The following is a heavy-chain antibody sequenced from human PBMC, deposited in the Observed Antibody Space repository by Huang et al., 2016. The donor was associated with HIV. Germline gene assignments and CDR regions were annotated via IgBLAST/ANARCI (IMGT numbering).Heavy chain of an antibody. D-gene: IGHD6-13*01. CDR3: AKGGSAAAVLDF. CDR2: ISYDAKTK. V-gene: IGHV3-30*18. J-gene: IGHJ4*02. CDR1: GFTFSSYG. Sequence: QVQLVESGGGVVQPGRSLRISCAASGFTFSSYGMPWVRQAPGKGLEWVAVISYDAKTKYYADSVKGRFSIARDNSKTTVYLQLNSLRLEDTAVYYCAKGGSAAAVLDFWGQGTLVTVSS.